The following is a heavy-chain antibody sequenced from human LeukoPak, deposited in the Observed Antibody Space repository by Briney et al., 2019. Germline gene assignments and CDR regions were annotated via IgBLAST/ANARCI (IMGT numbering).Heavy chain of an antibody. Sequence: SETLSLTCTVSGGSISSYYWSWIRQPPGKGLEWIGYIYYSGSTNYNPSLESRVTISVDTSKNQFSLKLSSVTAADTAVYYCARPRGYCSSTSCPPPWGQGTLVTVSS. D-gene: IGHD2-2*01. J-gene: IGHJ5*02. CDR2: IYYSGST. V-gene: IGHV4-59*12. CDR1: GGSISSYY. CDR3: ARPRGYCSSTSCPPP.